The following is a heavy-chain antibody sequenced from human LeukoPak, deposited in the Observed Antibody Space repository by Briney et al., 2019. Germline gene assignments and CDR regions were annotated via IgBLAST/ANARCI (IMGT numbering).Heavy chain of an antibody. J-gene: IGHJ4*02. CDR1: GYTFTGYY. CDR3: ARGPPIAVAHFDY. V-gene: IGHV1-2*02. D-gene: IGHD6-19*01. Sequence: ASVKVSCKASGYTFTGYYMHWVRQAPGQGLEWMGWINPNSGGTNYAQKFQGRVTMTRDTSISTAYMELSRLRSDDTAVYYCARGPPIAVAHFDYSGQGTLVTVSS. CDR2: INPNSGGT.